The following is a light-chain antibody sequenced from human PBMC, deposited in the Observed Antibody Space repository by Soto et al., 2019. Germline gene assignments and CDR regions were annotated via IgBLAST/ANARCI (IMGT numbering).Light chain of an antibody. CDR2: DAS. V-gene: IGKV3-20*01. Sequence: EIVLTQSPGTLSLSPGERATLSCRASQSVSSSYLAWYQQKPGQAPRLLIYDASSRATGIPDRFSGSGSGTDFPLTISRLEPEDCAVYYCQQYGSSSYTFGQGTKLEIK. CDR3: QQYGSSSYT. J-gene: IGKJ2*01. CDR1: QSVSSSY.